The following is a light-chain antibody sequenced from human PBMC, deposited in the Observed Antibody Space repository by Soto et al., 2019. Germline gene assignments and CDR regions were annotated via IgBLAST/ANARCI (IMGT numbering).Light chain of an antibody. V-gene: IGKV3-15*01. J-gene: IGKJ1*01. CDR3: QQYNNWWT. CDR1: QSGNSN. Sequence: EIVMTQAPATLSVSPGERATLSCRASQSGNSNLAWYQQKPGQAPRLLIYGASTRATGIPARFSGSGSGTEFTLTISSLQSEDFAGYYCQQYNNWWTVGQGTKVEI. CDR2: GAS.